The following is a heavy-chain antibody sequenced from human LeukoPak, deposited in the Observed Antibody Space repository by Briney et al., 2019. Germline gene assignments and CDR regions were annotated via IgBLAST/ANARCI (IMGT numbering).Heavy chain of an antibody. CDR1: GGSFSGYY. D-gene: IGHD1-1*01. CDR3: ARGTEEGTRAPPNPHHFDY. V-gene: IGHV4-34*01. J-gene: IGHJ4*02. Sequence: SETLSLTCAVYGGSFSGYYWSWIRQPPGKGLEWIGEINHSGSTNYNPSLKSRVTISVDTSKNQFSLKLSSVTAADTAVYYCARGTEEGTRAPPNPHHFDYWGQGTLVTVSS. CDR2: INHSGST.